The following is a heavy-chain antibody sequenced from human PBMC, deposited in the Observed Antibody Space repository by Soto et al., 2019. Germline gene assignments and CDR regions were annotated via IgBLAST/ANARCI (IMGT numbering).Heavy chain of an antibody. V-gene: IGHV3-66*01. CDR2: IYSGGST. Sequence: GGSLRLSCAASGFTVSSNYMSWVRQAPGKGLEWVSVIYSGGSTYYADSVKGRFTISRDNSKNTLYLQMNSLRAEDTAVYYCASFLWFGAPHAFDIWGQGTMVTVSS. D-gene: IGHD3-10*01. J-gene: IGHJ3*02. CDR1: GFTVSSNY. CDR3: ASFLWFGAPHAFDI.